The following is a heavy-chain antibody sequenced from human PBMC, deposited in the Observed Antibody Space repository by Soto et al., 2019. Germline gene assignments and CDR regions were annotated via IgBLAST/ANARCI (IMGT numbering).Heavy chain of an antibody. Sequence: ASVKVSCKASGCTFSSYAISWVRQAPGQGLEWMGGIIPIFGTANYAQKFQGRVTITADESTSTAYMELSSLRSEDMAVYYCARERHRYSSGYVFHYWGQRTLVTVSS. CDR1: GCTFSSYA. V-gene: IGHV1-69*13. CDR3: ARERHRYSSGYVFHY. CDR2: IIPIFGTA. J-gene: IGHJ4*02. D-gene: IGHD3-22*01.